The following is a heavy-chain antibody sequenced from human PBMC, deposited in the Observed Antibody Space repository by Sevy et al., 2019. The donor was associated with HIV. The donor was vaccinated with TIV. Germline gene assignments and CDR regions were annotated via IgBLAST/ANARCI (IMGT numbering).Heavy chain of an antibody. Sequence: GGSLRLSCAASGFTFSSYGMHWVRQAPGKGLEWVAVIWYDGSNKYYADSVKGRFTISRDNSKNTLYLQMNSLRAEDTAVYYCARDNDRIAEAGIFDYWGQGTLVTVSS. CDR1: GFTFSSYG. V-gene: IGHV3-33*01. CDR3: ARDNDRIAEAGIFDY. J-gene: IGHJ4*02. CDR2: IWYDGSNK. D-gene: IGHD6-13*01.